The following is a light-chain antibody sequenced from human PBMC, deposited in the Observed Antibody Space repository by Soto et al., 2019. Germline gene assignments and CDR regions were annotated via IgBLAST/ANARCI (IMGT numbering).Light chain of an antibody. CDR1: QDIRNR. Sequence: DIQMTQSPPSLSASVGDRVTITCQASQDIRNRLNWYQQKPGKAPEVLIYGASTLQSGVPSRFSGSGSGTDFTLTISSLQPEDFATYYCQQSYSSPALTFGGGTKVEIK. CDR3: QQSYSSPALT. CDR2: GAS. J-gene: IGKJ4*01. V-gene: IGKV1-39*01.